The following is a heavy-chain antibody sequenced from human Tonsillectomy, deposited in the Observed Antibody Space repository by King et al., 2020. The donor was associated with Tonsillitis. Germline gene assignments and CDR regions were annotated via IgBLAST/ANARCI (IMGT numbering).Heavy chain of an antibody. J-gene: IGHJ4*02. CDR1: GYTFTSYG. Sequence: VQLVESGAEVKKPGASVKVSCKASGYTFTSYGISWVRQAPGQGREWMGWSSAYNGNTNYAQKLQGRVTMTTDTSTSTAYMELRGLRSDDTAVYYCAGEWSSFVDYGDYGVGIDYWGQGTLVTVSS. V-gene: IGHV1-18*01. D-gene: IGHD4-17*01. CDR3: AGEWSSFVDYGDYGVGIDY. CDR2: SSAYNGNT.